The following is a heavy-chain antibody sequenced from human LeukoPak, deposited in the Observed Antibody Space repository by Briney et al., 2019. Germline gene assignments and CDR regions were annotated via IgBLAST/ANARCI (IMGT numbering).Heavy chain of an antibody. CDR2: ISSSSSTI. CDR1: GFTVSSNY. V-gene: IGHV3-48*02. J-gene: IGHJ4*02. Sequence: PGGSLRLSCAASGFTVSSNYMSWVRQAPGKGLEWVSYISSSSSTIYYADSVKGRFTISRDNAKNSLYLQMNRLRDEDTAVYYCARDPTAAPLTFDYWGQGTLVTVSS. D-gene: IGHD2-2*01. CDR3: ARDPTAAPLTFDY.